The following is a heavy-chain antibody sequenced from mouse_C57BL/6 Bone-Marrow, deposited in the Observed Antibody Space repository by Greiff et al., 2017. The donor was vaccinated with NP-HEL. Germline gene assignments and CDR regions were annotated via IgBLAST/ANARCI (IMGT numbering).Heavy chain of an antibody. CDR1: GFTFSSYA. D-gene: IGHD2-2*01. CDR2: ISDGGSYT. Sequence: EVQVVESGGGLVKPGGSLKLSCAASGFTFSSYAMSWVRQTPEKRLEWVATISDGGSYTYYPDNVKGRFTISRDDAKNNLYLQMSHLKSEDTAMYYCARDDGYDVWYFDVWGTGTTVTVSS. J-gene: IGHJ1*03. V-gene: IGHV5-4*01. CDR3: ARDDGYDVWYFDV.